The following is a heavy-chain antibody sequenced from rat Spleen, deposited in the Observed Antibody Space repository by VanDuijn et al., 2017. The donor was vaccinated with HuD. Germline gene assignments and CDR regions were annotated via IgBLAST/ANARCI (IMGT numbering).Heavy chain of an antibody. CDR1: GFTFSDYN. J-gene: IGHJ2*01. V-gene: IGHV5-7*01. D-gene: IGHD2-5*01. CDR3: TRGGYFRY. CDR2: ISYDGSAT. Sequence: EVQLVESGGVLVQPGRSMKLSCAASGFTFSDYNMSWVRQAPKKGLEWVATISYDGSATYYRDSVKGRFTIYRDTAQNTLYLQMNSPTSEDTATYYCTRGGYFRYWGQGVMVTVSS.